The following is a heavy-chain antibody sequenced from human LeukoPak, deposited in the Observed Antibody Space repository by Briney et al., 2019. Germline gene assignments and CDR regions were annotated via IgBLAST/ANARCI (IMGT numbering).Heavy chain of an antibody. V-gene: IGHV1-2*02. CDR2: INPNSGGT. D-gene: IGHD3-3*01. Sequence: ASVKVSCKASGYTFTGYYMHWVRQAPGQGLEWMGWINPNSGGTNYAQKLQGRVTMTRNTSIRTAYMELSGLRPEDTAVYYCARRNIRFLELDFWGQGTLVTVSS. CDR1: GYTFTGYY. CDR3: ARRNIRFLELDF. J-gene: IGHJ4*02.